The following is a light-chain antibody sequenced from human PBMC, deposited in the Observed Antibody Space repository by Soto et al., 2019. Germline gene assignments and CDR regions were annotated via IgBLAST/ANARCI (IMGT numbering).Light chain of an antibody. Sequence: DIVLTQSPGTLSLSPGERATLSCRASQSVSSNLAWYQQKPGQAPRLLIYGASTRATGIPARFSGSGSGTEFTLTISSLQSEDFAVYYCQQYNNWPPKTFGQGTKVDI. J-gene: IGKJ1*01. CDR1: QSVSSN. V-gene: IGKV3-15*01. CDR3: QQYNNWPPKT. CDR2: GAS.